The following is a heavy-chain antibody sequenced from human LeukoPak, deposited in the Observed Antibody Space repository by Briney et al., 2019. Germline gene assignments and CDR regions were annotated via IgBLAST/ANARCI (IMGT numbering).Heavy chain of an antibody. J-gene: IGHJ4*02. V-gene: IGHV5-51*01. CDR2: IYPGDSDT. D-gene: IGHD4-17*01. CDR1: GYTFTSYW. Sequence: GESLKISCKCSGYTFTSYWIGWVRQMPGKGLEWMGIIYPGDSDTKYSPSFQGQVTISADKSISTAYLQWSSLKAADTAMYFCARQGGYGDYGYWGQGTLVTVSS. CDR3: ARQGGYGDYGY.